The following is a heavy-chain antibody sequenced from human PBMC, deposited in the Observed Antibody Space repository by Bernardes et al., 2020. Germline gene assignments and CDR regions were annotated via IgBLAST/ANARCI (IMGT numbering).Heavy chain of an antibody. D-gene: IGHD2-15*01. CDR1: GYTFSSYG. J-gene: IGHJ6*04. CDR3: ARHCTGGSCYGDHYGMDV. V-gene: IGHV1-18*01. Sequence: ASVKVSCKASGYTFSSYGFSWVRQAPGQGLEWMGWISAYNGNTKYAQKLQGRVTMTTDTSTSTAYMELRSLRSDDTAVYYCARHCTGGSCYGDHYGMDVWGKGTTVNVSS. CDR2: ISAYNGNT.